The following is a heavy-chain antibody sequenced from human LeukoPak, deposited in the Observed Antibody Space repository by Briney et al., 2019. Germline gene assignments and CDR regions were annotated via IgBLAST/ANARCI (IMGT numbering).Heavy chain of an antibody. Sequence: SETLSLTCAVYGGSFSGYYWSWIRQPPGKGLEWIGNIYDSGSTNYNPSLKSRVTISVDASKNQCSLKLSSVTGADTAVYYCARQSISGSSLSYFDYWGQGTLVNVSS. CDR3: ARQSISGSSLSYFDY. J-gene: IGHJ4*02. CDR2: IYDSGST. CDR1: GGSFSGYY. D-gene: IGHD3-22*01. V-gene: IGHV4-34*01.